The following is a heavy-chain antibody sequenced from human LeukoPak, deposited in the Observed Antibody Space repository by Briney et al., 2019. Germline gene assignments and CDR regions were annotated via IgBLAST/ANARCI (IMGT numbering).Heavy chain of an antibody. CDR3: ARYSSSSGGASHYFDY. Sequence: GGSLRLSCAASGFTFSSYGMHWVRQAPGKGLGWVAFIRYDGSNKYYADSVKGRFTISRDNSKNTLYLQMNSLRAEDTAVYYCARYSSSSGGASHYFDYWGQGTLVTVSS. D-gene: IGHD6-6*01. J-gene: IGHJ4*02. V-gene: IGHV3-30*02. CDR1: GFTFSSYG. CDR2: IRYDGSNK.